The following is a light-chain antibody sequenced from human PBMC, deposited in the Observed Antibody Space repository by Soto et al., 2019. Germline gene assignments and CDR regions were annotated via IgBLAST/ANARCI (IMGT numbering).Light chain of an antibody. CDR3: QQYGGSPFT. Sequence: EIVLTQSPGTLSLSPGERGTLSCRASQNLGTLYLAWFQQKSGQAPRLLIYSASRRATGIPDRFTGSGSGTDFTLTISRLETDDSAVYYCQQYGGSPFTFGPGTKVDIK. V-gene: IGKV3-20*01. J-gene: IGKJ3*01. CDR1: QNLGTLY. CDR2: SAS.